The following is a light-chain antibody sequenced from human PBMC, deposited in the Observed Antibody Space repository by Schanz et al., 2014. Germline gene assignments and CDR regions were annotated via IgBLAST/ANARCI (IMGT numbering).Light chain of an antibody. CDR3: SSYAGSNNLV. CDR2: GNY. Sequence: QSVLTQPPSVSGAPGQRVTISCTGISSNIGAGYDVHWYQQLPGAAPKLLIYGNYRRPSGVPDRFSGSRSGTSASLAITGLQAEDEADYYCSSYAGSNNLVFGGGTKLTVL. V-gene: IGLV1-40*01. J-gene: IGLJ3*02. CDR1: SSNIGAGYD.